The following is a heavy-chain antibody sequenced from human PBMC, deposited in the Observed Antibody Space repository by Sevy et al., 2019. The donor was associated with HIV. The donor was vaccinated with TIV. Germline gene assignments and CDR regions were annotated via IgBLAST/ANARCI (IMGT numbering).Heavy chain of an antibody. D-gene: IGHD2-2*02. J-gene: IGHJ4*02. Sequence: GGSLRLSCSASGFDFFNVWMTWVRQAPGKGLEWVSSISSSSSYVYYADSVKGRFTISRDNAKNSLYLQMNSLRVEDTAVYYCARAAYYCSTTSCYIDYWGQGTLVTVSS. CDR1: GFDFFNVW. CDR3: ARAAYYCSTTSCYIDY. CDR2: ISSSSSYV. V-gene: IGHV3-21*01.